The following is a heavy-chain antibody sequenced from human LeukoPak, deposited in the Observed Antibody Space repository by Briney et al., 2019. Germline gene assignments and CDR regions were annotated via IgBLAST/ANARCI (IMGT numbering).Heavy chain of an antibody. CDR2: ISSSSSYI. Sequence: PGGSLRLSCAASGFTFSSYSMNWVRQAPGKGLEWVSSISSSSSYIYYADSVKGRFTISRDNAKNSLYLQMNSLRAEDTAVYYCARDSFSGGPGDYWGQGTPVTVSS. J-gene: IGHJ4*02. D-gene: IGHD3-16*01. CDR1: GFTFSSYS. CDR3: ARDSFSGGPGDY. V-gene: IGHV3-21*01.